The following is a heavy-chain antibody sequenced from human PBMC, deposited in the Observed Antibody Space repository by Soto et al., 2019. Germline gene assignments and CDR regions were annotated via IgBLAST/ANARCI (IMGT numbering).Heavy chain of an antibody. J-gene: IGHJ6*02. Sequence: GVLRLSCAASGFTFSSFSMDWVRHAPGQGLEWVSSISSRGTYVYYADSVKGRFTVSKDNANNVLFLQMNSLRAEDTAVYYCARQVPYSSHRMDVWGQGTTVTVSS. CDR1: GFTFSSFS. D-gene: IGHD3-22*01. V-gene: IGHV3-21*06. CDR2: ISSRGTYV. CDR3: ARQVPYSSHRMDV.